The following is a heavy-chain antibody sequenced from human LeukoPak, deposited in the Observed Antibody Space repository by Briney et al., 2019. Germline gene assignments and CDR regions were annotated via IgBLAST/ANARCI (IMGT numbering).Heavy chain of an antibody. CDR3: ARSGSFYGDYPD. CDR2: IIPFLGIA. J-gene: IGHJ4*02. V-gene: IGHV1-69*04. Sequence: GASVKVSCKASGGTFSSYAISWVRQAPGQGLEWMGRIIPFLGIANYAQKFQGRVTITADKSASTAYMELSSLRSEDTAVYYCARSGSFYGDYPDWGQGTLVTVSS. CDR1: GGTFSSYA. D-gene: IGHD4-17*01.